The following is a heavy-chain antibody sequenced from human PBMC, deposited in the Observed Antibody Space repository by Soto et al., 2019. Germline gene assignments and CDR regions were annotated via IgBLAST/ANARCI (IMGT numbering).Heavy chain of an antibody. Sequence: PGGSLRLSCAVSGFTVSSNFMSWVRQAPGKGLEWVSVIYRGGSTYYADSVRGRFTISRDNSKNTLYLQMNSLRAEDTAVYYCASRGGYSSSWVIRENEHYGMDVWGQGTTVTVSS. D-gene: IGHD6-13*01. CDR1: GFTVSSNF. V-gene: IGHV3-53*01. CDR2: IYRGGST. CDR3: ASRGGYSSSWVIRENEHYGMDV. J-gene: IGHJ6*02.